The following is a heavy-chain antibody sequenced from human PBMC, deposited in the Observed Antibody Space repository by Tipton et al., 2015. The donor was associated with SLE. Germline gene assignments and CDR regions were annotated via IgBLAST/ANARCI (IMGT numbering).Heavy chain of an antibody. Sequence: TLSLTCTVSGGSISSHYWSWIRQPPGKGLEWIGYIYYSGNSNYNPSLKSRVTISVDTSKNQFSLKLTSVTAADTAVYYCARWGSDSSGGTGYFDYWGQGTLVTVSS. CDR1: GGSISSHY. D-gene: IGHD6-19*01. CDR3: ARWGSDSSGGTGYFDY. J-gene: IGHJ4*02. V-gene: IGHV4-59*08. CDR2: IYYSGNS.